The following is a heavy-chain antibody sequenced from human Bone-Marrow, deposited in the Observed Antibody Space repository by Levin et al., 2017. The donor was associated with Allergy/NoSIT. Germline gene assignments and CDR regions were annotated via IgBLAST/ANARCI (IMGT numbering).Heavy chain of an antibody. CDR3: ARDGDYYGSGTIPFDS. CDR1: GGTFSTYA. D-gene: IGHD3-10*01. CDR2: IIPMFDTP. Sequence: KISCKTSGGTFSTYALNWVRQAPGQGLEWMGGIIPMFDTPIYAQKFQGRVTITADESTTTAYMELTSLKYEDSAIYYCARDGDYYGSGTIPFDSWGQGTLITVSS. J-gene: IGHJ4*02. V-gene: IGHV1-69*01.